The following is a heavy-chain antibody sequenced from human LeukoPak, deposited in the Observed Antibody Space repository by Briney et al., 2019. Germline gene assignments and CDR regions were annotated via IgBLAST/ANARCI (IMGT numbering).Heavy chain of an antibody. CDR2: IKHDGSQK. J-gene: IGHJ6*02. V-gene: IGHV3-7*02. CDR3: AKNGGPHGMDV. Sequence: GGSLRLSCAASGFTFSTYWMSWVRRAPGKGLEWVANIKHDGSQKYYVDSVKGRFAISRDNAKNSLHLQMNSLRAEDTAVYYCAKNGGPHGMDVWGQGTTVTVSS. D-gene: IGHD3-10*01. CDR1: GFTFSTYW.